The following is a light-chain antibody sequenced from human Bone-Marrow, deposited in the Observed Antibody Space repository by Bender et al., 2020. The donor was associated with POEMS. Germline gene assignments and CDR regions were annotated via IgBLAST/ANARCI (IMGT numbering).Light chain of an antibody. CDR1: NIGSRS. CDR3: QLWDRDTDRWL. V-gene: IGLV3-21*02. J-gene: IGLJ3*02. CDR2: ADN. Sequence: YVMIQPPSLSVAPGQTARISCGGDNIGSRSVHWYQHKTGQAPVLIVYADNHRPSGIPQRFSGSNSGNTATLTLSRVEVGDEGDYYCQLWDRDTDRWLFGGGTKLTVL.